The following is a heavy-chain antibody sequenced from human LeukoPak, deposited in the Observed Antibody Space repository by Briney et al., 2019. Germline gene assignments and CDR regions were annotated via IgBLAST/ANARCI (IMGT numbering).Heavy chain of an antibody. Sequence: GGSLRLSCAASGFTFSSYAMSWVRQAPGKGLEWVSAISGSGGSTYYADSAKGRFTISRDNSKNTLYLQMSSLRAEDTAVYYCAKFDSDFWSGYPPHFQHWGQGTLVTVSS. D-gene: IGHD3-3*01. CDR2: ISGSGGST. CDR3: AKFDSDFWSGYPPHFQH. V-gene: IGHV3-23*01. J-gene: IGHJ1*01. CDR1: GFTFSSYA.